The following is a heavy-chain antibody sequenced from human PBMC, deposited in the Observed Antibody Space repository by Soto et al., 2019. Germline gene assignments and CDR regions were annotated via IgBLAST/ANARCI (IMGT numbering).Heavy chain of an antibody. D-gene: IGHD6-13*01. CDR1: GFTFSNYA. Sequence: EVQLVESGGGLVQPGGSLRLSCAASGFTFSNYAFHWVRQATGKGLEWVSAIGTADDTYYAGSVKGRFTISRENAENSVYLQMNSLRAEDTAVYYCTREQQLGGYDALDIWGQGTLVTVSS. CDR3: TREQQLGGYDALDI. J-gene: IGHJ3*02. CDR2: IGTADDT. V-gene: IGHV3-13*01.